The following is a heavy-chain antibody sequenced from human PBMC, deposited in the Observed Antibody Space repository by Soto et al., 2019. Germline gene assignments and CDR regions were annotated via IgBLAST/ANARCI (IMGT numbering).Heavy chain of an antibody. D-gene: IGHD3-10*02. J-gene: IGHJ6*02. CDR3: ARDMFRGMDV. Sequence: QVQLQESGPGLVKPSETLSLTCTVSGGSISSYYWSWIRQPPGKGLEWIGYIYYSGSTNYNPSLKXXVXIXXDTSKNQFSLKLSSVTAADTAVYYCARDMFRGMDVWGQGTTVTVSS. V-gene: IGHV4-59*01. CDR1: GGSISSYY. CDR2: IYYSGST.